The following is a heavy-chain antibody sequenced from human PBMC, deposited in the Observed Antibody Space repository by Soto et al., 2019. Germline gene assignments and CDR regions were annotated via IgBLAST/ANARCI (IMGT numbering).Heavy chain of an antibody. D-gene: IGHD6-6*01. V-gene: IGHV3-64*01. CDR2: ISSNGVGT. CDR1: GFTLSGYA. J-gene: IGHJ6*03. Sequence: EVQLAESGGGLAQPGGSLRLSCAASGFTLSGYAMDWVRQAPGKGLEYVSGISSNGVGTYYANSVQGRFTISRDNSKNTVYLQMGRMRPEDLATFYCSRRARPDFYHMDVWGKGTTVTVCS. CDR3: SRRARPDFYHMDV.